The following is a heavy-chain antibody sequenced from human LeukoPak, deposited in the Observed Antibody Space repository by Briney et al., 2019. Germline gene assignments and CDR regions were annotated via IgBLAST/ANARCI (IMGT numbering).Heavy chain of an antibody. CDR3: ARERAGDRAFDY. D-gene: IGHD2-21*02. CDR2: ISTYNGDT. CDR1: GYTFASYD. Sequence: ASVKVSCKASGYTFASYDISWVRQAPGQGLEWMGWISTYNGDTNYAQKLQGRVTMTTDTSTSTAYMELRSLRSDDTAVYYCARERAGDRAFDYWGQGTLVTVSS. J-gene: IGHJ4*02. V-gene: IGHV1-18*01.